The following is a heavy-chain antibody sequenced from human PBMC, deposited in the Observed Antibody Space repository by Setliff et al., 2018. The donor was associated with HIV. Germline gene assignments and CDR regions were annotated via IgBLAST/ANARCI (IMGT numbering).Heavy chain of an antibody. Sequence: GGSLRLSCAASGFTFSTYWMSWVRQAPGKGLEWVANIKQDGSEKNYMDSVKGRFTISRDNSKNMLYLQMNSLRAEDTAIYYCAKMHTAMDPDTFDIWGQGTMVTVSS. J-gene: IGHJ3*02. CDR2: IKQDGSEK. CDR1: GFTFSTYW. CDR3: AKMHTAMDPDTFDI. D-gene: IGHD5-18*01. V-gene: IGHV3-7*02.